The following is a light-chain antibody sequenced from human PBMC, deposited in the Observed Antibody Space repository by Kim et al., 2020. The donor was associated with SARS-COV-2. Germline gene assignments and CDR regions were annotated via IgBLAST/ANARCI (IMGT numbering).Light chain of an antibody. Sequence: RLTIPCTGSSSNIGAGYDVHWYQQLPGTAPKLLIYGNSNRPSGVPDRFSGSKSGTSASLAITGLQAEDEADYYCQSYDSSLSGSGVFGTGTKVTVL. CDR2: GNS. CDR3: QSYDSSLSGSGV. V-gene: IGLV1-40*01. J-gene: IGLJ1*01. CDR1: SSNIGAGYD.